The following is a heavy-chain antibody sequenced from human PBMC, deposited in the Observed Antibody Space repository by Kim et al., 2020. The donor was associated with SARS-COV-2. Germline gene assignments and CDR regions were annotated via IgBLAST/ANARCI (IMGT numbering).Heavy chain of an antibody. J-gene: IGHJ5*02. CDR2: INPNSGGT. CDR3: AREPYPSFGVVILLSWFDP. D-gene: IGHD3-3*01. CDR1: GYTFTGYY. V-gene: IGHV1-2*02. Sequence: ASVKVSCKASGYTFTGYYMHWVRQAPGQGLEWMGWINPNSGGTNYAQKFQGRVTMTRDTSINTAYMELSRLRSDDTAVYYCAREPYPSFGVVILLSWFDPWGQGTLVTVSS.